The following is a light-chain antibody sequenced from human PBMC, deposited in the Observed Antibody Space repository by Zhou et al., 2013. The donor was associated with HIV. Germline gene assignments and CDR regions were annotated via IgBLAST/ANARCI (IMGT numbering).Light chain of an antibody. Sequence: EIVLSQSPGTLSLSPGESTTLSCRASQSIANNYLAWYQQKPGQAPRLLIYGASSRATGIPDRFSGSGSGTDFTLTISRLEPEDFAVYYCQQYGSSSWTFGQGTKVEIK. J-gene: IGKJ1*01. V-gene: IGKV3-20*01. CDR1: QSIANNY. CDR3: QQYGSSSWT. CDR2: GAS.